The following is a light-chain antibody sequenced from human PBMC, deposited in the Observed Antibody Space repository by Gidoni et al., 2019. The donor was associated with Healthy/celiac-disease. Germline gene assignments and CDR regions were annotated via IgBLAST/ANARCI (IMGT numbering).Light chain of an antibody. CDR1: QSLLHSNGYKY. J-gene: IGKJ4*01. CDR3: LPALQTPLT. CDR2: LCS. Sequence: DSVMTESRLSVLVTPGEPASISCRSSQSLLHSNGYKYLDWYLPKPAQSPQLLLYLCSNRAARVPDRFSRSRSGTDFTLKIRRVEAEYVGVYDCLPALQTPLTFGGGTKVEIK. V-gene: IGKV2-28*01.